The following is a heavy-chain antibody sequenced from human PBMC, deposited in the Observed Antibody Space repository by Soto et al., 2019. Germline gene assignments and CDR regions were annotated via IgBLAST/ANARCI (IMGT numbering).Heavy chain of an antibody. D-gene: IGHD3-22*01. CDR1: GGSFSGYY. CDR3: ASGPDSYDISGYFEP. Sequence: SETLSLTCAVYGGSFSGYYWSWIRQPPGKGLEWIGYMSYSGPIHYNPSLKSRATISVDTPENHFSLKLSSVTAADTAVYFCASGPDSYDISGYFEPWGQGTLVTVSS. V-gene: IGHV4-34*09. CDR2: MSYSGPI. J-gene: IGHJ5*02.